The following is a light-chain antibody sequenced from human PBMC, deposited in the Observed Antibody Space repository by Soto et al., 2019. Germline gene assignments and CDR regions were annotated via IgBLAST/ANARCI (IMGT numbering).Light chain of an antibody. V-gene: IGLV2-8*01. J-gene: IGLJ2*01. CDR3: SSYAGSNANVV. CDR1: SSDVGGYNY. CDR2: EVS. Sequence: QSVLTQPPSASGCPGQSVTISCTGTSSDVGGYNYVSWYQQHPGKAPKLMIYEVSKRPSGVPDRFSGSKSGNTASLTVSGLQAEDEADYYCSSYAGSNANVVFGGGTKVTVL.